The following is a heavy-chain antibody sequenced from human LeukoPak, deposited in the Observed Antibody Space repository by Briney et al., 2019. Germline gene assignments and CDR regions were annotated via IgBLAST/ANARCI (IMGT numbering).Heavy chain of an antibody. CDR2: IFGSGGSA. J-gene: IGHJ4*02. Sequence: GGSLRLSCAASGFTFSSYWMHWVRQAPGKGLEWVSGIFGSGGSAHYADSVKGRFTISRDNSKNTVYLQMDSLRVEDTAVYYCGKTTTGYSSGRYPGWPVDYWGQGTLVTVSS. D-gene: IGHD6-19*01. V-gene: IGHV3-23*01. CDR1: GFTFSSYW. CDR3: GKTTTGYSSGRYPGWPVDY.